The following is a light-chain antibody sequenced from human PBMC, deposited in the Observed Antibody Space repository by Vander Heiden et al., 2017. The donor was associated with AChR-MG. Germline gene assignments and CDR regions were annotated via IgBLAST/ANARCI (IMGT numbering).Light chain of an antibody. Sequence: QSVLTPAPSASGTPGQRVTTSCSGSSPNIGHRPTHWYQQTPGTAPKLVIYSNNQRPSGVPDRFSGSQSGTSASLAISGLLSEDAADYYCAAWDDSLNAVVFGGGTRLTVL. J-gene: IGLJ2*01. V-gene: IGLV1-44*01. CDR3: AAWDDSLNAVV. CDR2: SNN. CDR1: SPNIGHRP.